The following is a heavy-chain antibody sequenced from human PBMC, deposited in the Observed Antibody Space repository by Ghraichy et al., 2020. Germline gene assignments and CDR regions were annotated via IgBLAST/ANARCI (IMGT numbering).Heavy chain of an antibody. D-gene: IGHD3-9*01. CDR1: GGSFSGYY. Sequence: SETLSLTCAVYGGSFSGYYWSWIRQPPGKGLEWIGEINHSGSTNYNPSLKSRVTISVDTSKNQFSLKLSSVTAADTAVYYCARGRPIRYFDYEVAFDIWGQGTMVTVSS. J-gene: IGHJ3*02. CDR2: INHSGST. V-gene: IGHV4-34*01. CDR3: ARGRPIRYFDYEVAFDI.